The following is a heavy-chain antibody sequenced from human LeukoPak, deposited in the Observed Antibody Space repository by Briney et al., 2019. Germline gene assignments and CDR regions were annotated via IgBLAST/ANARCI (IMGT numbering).Heavy chain of an antibody. Sequence: GASVKVSCKASGYTFTGYYMHWVRQAPGQGLEWMGRINPNSGGTNYAQKFQGRVTMTRDTSISTAYMELSRLRSDDTAVYYCARDQGHSSGWYGGGYWGQGTLVTVSS. CDR2: INPNSGGT. D-gene: IGHD6-19*01. CDR3: ARDQGHSSGWYGGGY. CDR1: GYTFTGYY. V-gene: IGHV1-2*06. J-gene: IGHJ4*02.